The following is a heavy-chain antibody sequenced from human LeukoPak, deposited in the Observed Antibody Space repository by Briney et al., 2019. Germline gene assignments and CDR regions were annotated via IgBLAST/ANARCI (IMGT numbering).Heavy chain of an antibody. CDR3: ARAPGTTFDY. V-gene: IGHV4-39*07. D-gene: IGHD4-17*01. CDR2: IYYTGST. Sequence: SETLSLTCTVSGDSVSSSSNYWGWIRQPPGKGLEWIGNIYYTGSTYYNPSLKSRLNISIDTSENQFSLKLSSVTAADTAVYYCARAPGTTFDYWGHGNMVTVSS. CDR1: GDSVSSSSNY. J-gene: IGHJ4*01.